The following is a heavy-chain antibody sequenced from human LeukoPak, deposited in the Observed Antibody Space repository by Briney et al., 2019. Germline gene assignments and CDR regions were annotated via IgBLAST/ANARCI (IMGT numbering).Heavy chain of an antibody. CDR1: GGTFSSYA. CDR3: AAVGGLGVYAFDI. CDR2: IIPIFGTA. V-gene: IGHV1-69*05. D-gene: IGHD3-3*01. Sequence: GSSVKVSCKASGGTFSSYAISWVRQAPGQGLEWMGGIIPIFGTANYAQKFQGRVTITRDMSTSTAYMELSSLRSEDTAVYYCAAVGGLGVYAFDIWGQGTMVTVSS. J-gene: IGHJ3*02.